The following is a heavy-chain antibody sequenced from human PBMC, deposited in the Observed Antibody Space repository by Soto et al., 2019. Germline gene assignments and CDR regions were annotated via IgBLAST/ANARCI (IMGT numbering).Heavy chain of an antibody. Sequence: ASVKVSCKASGYTFTSYGISWVRQAPGQGLEWMGWISAYNGNTNYAQKLQGRVTMTTDTSTSTAYMERRSLRSDDTAVYYCARGGRDRLDRPETTNYYYSMDVWGTGTTVTVSS. J-gene: IGHJ6*03. CDR2: ISAYNGNT. D-gene: IGHD1-1*01. CDR1: GYTFTSYG. V-gene: IGHV1-18*01. CDR3: ARGGRDRLDRPETTNYYYSMDV.